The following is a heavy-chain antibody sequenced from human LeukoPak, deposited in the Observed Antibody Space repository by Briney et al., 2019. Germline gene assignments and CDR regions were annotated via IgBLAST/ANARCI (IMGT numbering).Heavy chain of an antibody. CDR3: ATEYCTNGVCRRYYFDY. CDR1: GFTLSSYG. V-gene: IGHV3-30*02. Sequence: PGGSLRLSCAASGFTLSSYGMHWVRQAPGKGLEWVAHIRYDGSNKYYADSVKGRFTISRDNSKNTLYLQMNSLRAEDTAVYYCATEYCTNGVCRRYYFDYWGQGTLVTVSS. D-gene: IGHD2-8*01. CDR2: IRYDGSNK. J-gene: IGHJ4*02.